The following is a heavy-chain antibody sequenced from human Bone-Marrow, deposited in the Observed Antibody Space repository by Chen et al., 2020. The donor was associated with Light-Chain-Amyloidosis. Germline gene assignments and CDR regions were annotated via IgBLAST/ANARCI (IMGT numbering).Heavy chain of an antibody. J-gene: IGHJ4*02. V-gene: IGHV3-7*03. Sequence: EVQLLESGGGLVQPGGSLRLSCAASGFTFSSYWMGWVRQAPGKGLEWVANIKQDRSDKYYADSVKGRVTISRDNAKNSLYLEMNSLRADDTALYYCARSSGWWAYNFWGQGTLVTVSS. CDR3: ARSSGWWAYNF. D-gene: IGHD6-19*01. CDR1: GFTFSSYW. CDR2: IKQDRSDK.